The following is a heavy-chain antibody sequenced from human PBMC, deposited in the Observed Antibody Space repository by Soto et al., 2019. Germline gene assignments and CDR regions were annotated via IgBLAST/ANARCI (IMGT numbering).Heavy chain of an antibody. CDR3: TTDLPPIVVVPAAIVYGMVV. D-gene: IGHD2-2*01. CDR2: IKSKTDGGTT. V-gene: IGHV3-15*01. J-gene: IGHJ6*02. CDR1: GFTFSNAW. Sequence: PGGSLRLSCAASGFTFSNAWMSWVRQAPGKGLEWVGRIKSKTDGGTTDYAAPVKGRFTISRDDSKNTLYLQMNSLKTEDTAVYYCTTDLPPIVVVPAAIVYGMVVWGQGTTVTVSS.